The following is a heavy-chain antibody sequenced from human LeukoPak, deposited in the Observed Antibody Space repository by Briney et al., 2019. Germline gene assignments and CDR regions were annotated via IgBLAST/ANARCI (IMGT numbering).Heavy chain of an antibody. CDR3: ARGVNYYDSSGYFDY. CDR1: GDSISNYY. Sequence: SETLSLTCTVSGDSISNYYWSWIRQPAGKGLELIGRMYTSGATNYNPSLKSRVIMSVDTSKNQLSLRLTSVTAADRGVYYCARGVNYYDSSGYFDYWGQGTLVTVSS. CDR2: MYTSGAT. V-gene: IGHV4-4*07. D-gene: IGHD3-22*01. J-gene: IGHJ4*02.